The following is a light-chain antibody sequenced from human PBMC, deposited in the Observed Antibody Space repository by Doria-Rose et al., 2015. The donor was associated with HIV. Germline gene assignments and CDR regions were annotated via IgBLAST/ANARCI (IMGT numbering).Light chain of an antibody. J-gene: IGKJ1*01. CDR3: HQYGTAWT. CDR1: QSFNSTY. V-gene: IGKV3-20*01. Sequence: QSPGTLSLSPGERATLSCRASQSFNSTYLAWYQQKPGQAPSLLIYDGSTRATGIQDRFSASGAEIDLTLTINRLEPEDFALYYWHQYGTAWTFGQGTKVEI. CDR2: DGS.